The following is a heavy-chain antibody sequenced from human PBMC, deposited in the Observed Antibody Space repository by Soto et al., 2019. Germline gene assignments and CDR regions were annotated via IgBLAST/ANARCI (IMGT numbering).Heavy chain of an antibody. CDR1: GYTFTTHY. V-gene: IGHV1-46*01. CDR2: INPSGGRT. CDR3: ARAGENYGSGTFSPPLRYYFNS. Sequence: QVQLVQSGAEVKKPGASVTVSCKASGYTFTTHYMQWVRQAPGQGLEWMGIINPSGGRTTYEQKFQGRGSLTSDTSTNTVYMELSSLRSEDTAVYYCARAGENYGSGTFSPPLRYYFNSWGQGTLVTVSS. D-gene: IGHD3-10*01. J-gene: IGHJ4*02.